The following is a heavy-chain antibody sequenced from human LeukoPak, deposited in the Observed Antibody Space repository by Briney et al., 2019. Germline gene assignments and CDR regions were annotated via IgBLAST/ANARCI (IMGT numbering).Heavy chain of an antibody. CDR2: ISYDGSNK. V-gene: IGHV3-30-3*01. CDR1: GFTFSSYA. J-gene: IGHJ4*02. Sequence: GRSLRLSCAASGFTFSSYAMHWVRQAPGKGLEWVAVISYDGSNKYYADSVKGRFTISRDNCKNTLYLQMNSLRAEDTAVYYCARARRIFLPIDYWGQGTLVTVSS. CDR3: ARARRIFLPIDY. D-gene: IGHD2-15*01.